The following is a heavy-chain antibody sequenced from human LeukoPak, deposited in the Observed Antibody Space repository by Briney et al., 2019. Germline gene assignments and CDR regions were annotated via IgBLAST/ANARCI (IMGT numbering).Heavy chain of an antibody. D-gene: IGHD1-26*01. J-gene: IGHJ5*02. CDR2: IHSGGNT. CDR3: TRANSGTIPGVDP. Sequence: GGSLRLSCAASGFTVSSNYMSWVRQAPGKGLEWVSIIHSGGNTYYADSVKGRFTISRDNSKNTLYLQMNSLRAEDTAVYYCTRANSGTIPGVDPWGQGTLVTVPS. V-gene: IGHV3-53*01. CDR1: GFTVSSNY.